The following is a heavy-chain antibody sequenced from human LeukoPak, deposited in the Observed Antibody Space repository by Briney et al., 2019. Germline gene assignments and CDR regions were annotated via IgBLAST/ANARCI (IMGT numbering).Heavy chain of an antibody. CDR2: IYPGDSDA. V-gene: IGHV5-51*01. Sequence: KCGESLQISCKGSGYSFTSYWIGWVRQMPGKGLEWMGIIYPGDSDARYSPSFQGQVTISADKSISTAYLQWSSLKASDTAMYYCARQGSCSSTSCYYYFDYWGQGTLVTVSS. D-gene: IGHD2-2*01. CDR3: ARQGSCSSTSCYYYFDY. CDR1: GYSFTSYW. J-gene: IGHJ4*02.